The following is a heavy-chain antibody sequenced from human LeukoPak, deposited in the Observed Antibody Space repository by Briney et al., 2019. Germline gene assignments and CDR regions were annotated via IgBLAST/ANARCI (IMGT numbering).Heavy chain of an antibody. V-gene: IGHV4-39*07. CDR3: ARVGRDGYSDY. CDR1: GGSISSSSYY. Sequence: PSETLSLTCTVSGGSISSSSYYWGWIRQPPGKGLEWIGSIYYSGSTYYNPSLKSRVTISVDTSKNQFSLKLSSVTAADTAVYYCARVGRDGYSDYWGQETLVTVSS. CDR2: IYYSGST. D-gene: IGHD5-24*01. J-gene: IGHJ4*02.